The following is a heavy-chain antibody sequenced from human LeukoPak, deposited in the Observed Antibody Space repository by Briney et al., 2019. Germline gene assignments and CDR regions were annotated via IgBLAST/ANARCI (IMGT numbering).Heavy chain of an antibody. Sequence: GGSLRLSCAASGFTFSSYAMHWVRQAPGKGLEWVAVISYDGSNKYYADSVKGRFTISRDNSKNTLYLQMNSLRAEDTAVYYCARDYDILTGYYQLSWGQGTLVTVSS. CDR1: GFTFSSYA. D-gene: IGHD3-9*01. J-gene: IGHJ4*02. CDR3: ARDYDILTGYYQLS. CDR2: ISYDGSNK. V-gene: IGHV3-30-3*01.